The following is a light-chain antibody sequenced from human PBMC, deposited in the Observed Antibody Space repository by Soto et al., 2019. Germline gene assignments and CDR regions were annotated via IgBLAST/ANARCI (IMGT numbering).Light chain of an antibody. J-gene: IGKJ1*01. CDR3: QQYINWPRT. V-gene: IGKV3-15*01. Sequence: EIVLTQSPVTLSVSPGERVTLSCRASQRLSSNLAWYQQRRGQAPRLLIYGASIRATDIPARFIGSGSGTEFTLTISSLQSEDFAVYYCQQYINWPRTFGQGTKVDIK. CDR2: GAS. CDR1: QRLSSN.